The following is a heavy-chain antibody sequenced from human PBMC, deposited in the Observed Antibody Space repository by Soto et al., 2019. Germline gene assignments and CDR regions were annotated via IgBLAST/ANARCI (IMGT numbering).Heavy chain of an antibody. Sequence: EEQLVESGGGLVKPGGSLRLSCAASGFPFSSYNMNWVRQAPGKGLEWVASISASSSIYYADSVKGRFTISRDNAKNALYLQMIDLRAEDTAVYYCARDDGGYRYGRRQYHFDSWGQATLVTVSP. CDR3: ARDDGGYRYGRRQYHFDS. V-gene: IGHV3-21*02. CDR2: ISASSSI. D-gene: IGHD5-18*01. CDR1: GFPFSSYN. J-gene: IGHJ4*02.